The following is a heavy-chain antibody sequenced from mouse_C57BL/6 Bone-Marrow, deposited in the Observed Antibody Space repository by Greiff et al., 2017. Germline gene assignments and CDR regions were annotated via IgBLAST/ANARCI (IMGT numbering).Heavy chain of an antibody. V-gene: IGHV15-2*01. CDR2: ILPSIGRT. D-gene: IGHD1-1*01. Sequence: QVQLQQSGSELRSPGSSVKLSCKDFDSEVFPIAYMSWVRQKPGHGFEWIGGILPSIGRTIYGEKFEDKATLDADTLSNTAYLELNSLTSADSAIYYCAMHYYGSSPPYWYFDVWGTGTTVTVSS. CDR3: AMHYYGSSPPYWYFDV. CDR1: DSEVFPIAY. J-gene: IGHJ1*03.